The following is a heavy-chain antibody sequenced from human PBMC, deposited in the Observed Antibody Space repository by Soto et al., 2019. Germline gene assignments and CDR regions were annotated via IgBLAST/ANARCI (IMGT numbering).Heavy chain of an antibody. CDR3: ARKGDIVAKLPIGEQEYYNYYGMDV. V-gene: IGHV1-69*01. J-gene: IGHJ6*02. CDR2: IIPIFGTA. Sequence: QVQLVQSGAEVKKPGSSVKVSCKASGGTFSSYAISWVRQAPGQGLEWMGGIIPIFGTANYAQKFQGRVTITADESTSTAYMELSSLRSEDTAVYYCARKGDIVAKLPIGEQEYYNYYGMDVWGQGTTVTVSS. D-gene: IGHD5-12*01. CDR1: GGTFSSYA.